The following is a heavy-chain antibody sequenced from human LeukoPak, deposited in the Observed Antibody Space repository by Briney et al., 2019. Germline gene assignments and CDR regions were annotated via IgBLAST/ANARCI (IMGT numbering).Heavy chain of an antibody. D-gene: IGHD2-15*01. Sequence: PGGSLRLSCAASGFTFSSYWMSWVRQAPGKGLERVSYISSSGSTIYYADSVKGRFTISRDNAKNSLYLQMNSLRAEDTAVYYCARDRDVVVVAAAFEYWGQGTLVTVSS. V-gene: IGHV3-48*04. J-gene: IGHJ4*02. CDR1: GFTFSSYW. CDR2: ISSSGSTI. CDR3: ARDRDVVVVAAAFEY.